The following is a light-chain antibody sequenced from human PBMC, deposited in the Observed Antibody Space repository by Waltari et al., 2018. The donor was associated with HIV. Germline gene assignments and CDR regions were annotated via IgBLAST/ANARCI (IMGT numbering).Light chain of an antibody. J-gene: IGLJ1*01. CDR2: EVS. Sequence: QSALTQPASVSGSPGPSITISCTGTSSDVGGYHHVSWYQKHPGKAPKRMIYEVSNRPSGVSNLFSGSKSGNTASLTISGLQAEDEADYYCSSYTSSSALVVFGTGTKVTVL. CDR1: SSDVGGYHH. CDR3: SSYTSSSALVV. V-gene: IGLV2-14*01.